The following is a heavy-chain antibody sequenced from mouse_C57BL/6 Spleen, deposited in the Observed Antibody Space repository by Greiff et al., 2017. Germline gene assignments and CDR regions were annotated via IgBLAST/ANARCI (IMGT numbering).Heavy chain of an antibody. CDR2: IYPSDSET. Sequence: VQLQQPGAELVRPGSSVKLSCKASGYTFTSYWMDWVKQRPGQGLEWIGNIYPSDSETHYNQKFKDKATLTVDKSASTAYMQLSSLTSEDSAVYYCARGGGSGPFDYWGQGTTLTVSS. CDR1: GYTFTSYW. D-gene: IGHD3-2*02. J-gene: IGHJ2*01. V-gene: IGHV1-61*01. CDR3: ARGGGSGPFDY.